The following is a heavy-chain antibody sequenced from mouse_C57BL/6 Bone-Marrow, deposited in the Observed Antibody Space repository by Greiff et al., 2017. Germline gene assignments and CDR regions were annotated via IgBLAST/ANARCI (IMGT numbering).Heavy chain of an antibody. Sequence: DVLLVESGGDLVKPGGSLKLSCAASGFTFSSYGMSWVRQTPDKRLEWVATISSGGSYTYYPDSVKGRFTISRDNAENTLYLQLSSLKSEDTAMYYCARRPFDVWGTGTTVTGSS. J-gene: IGHJ1*03. CDR1: GFTFSSYG. CDR3: ARRPFDV. CDR2: ISSGGSYT. V-gene: IGHV5-6*01.